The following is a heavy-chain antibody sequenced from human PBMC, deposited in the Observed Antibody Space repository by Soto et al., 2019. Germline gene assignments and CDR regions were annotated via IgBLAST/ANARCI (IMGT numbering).Heavy chain of an antibody. CDR2: ISYDGSNK. CDR1: GFTFSSYG. Sequence: QVQLVESGGGVVQPGRSLRLSCAASGFTFSSYGMHWVRQAPGKGLEWVAVISYDGSNKYYADSVKGRFTISRDNSKNTLYLQMNSLTAEDTAVYYCAQAEVTVVTPYYFDYWGQGTLVTVSS. V-gene: IGHV3-30*18. CDR3: AQAEVTVVTPYYFDY. D-gene: IGHD2-21*02. J-gene: IGHJ4*02.